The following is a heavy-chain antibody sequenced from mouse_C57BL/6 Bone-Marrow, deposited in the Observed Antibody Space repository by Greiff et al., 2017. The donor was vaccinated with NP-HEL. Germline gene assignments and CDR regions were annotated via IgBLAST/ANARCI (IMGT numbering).Heavy chain of an antibody. V-gene: IGHV1-75*01. J-gene: IGHJ2*01. CDR2: IFPGSGST. CDR3: ADFYYGNYDYFDY. Sequence: QVQLQQSGPELVKPGASVKISCKASGYTFTDYYINWVKQRPGQGLEWIGWIFPGSGSTYSNEKFKGKATLTVDKSSSTAYMLLSSLTSEDSAVYFCADFYYGNYDYFDYWGQGTTLTVSS. D-gene: IGHD2-1*01. CDR1: GYTFTDYY.